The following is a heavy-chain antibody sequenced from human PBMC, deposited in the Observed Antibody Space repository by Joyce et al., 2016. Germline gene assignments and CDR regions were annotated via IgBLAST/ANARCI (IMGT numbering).Heavy chain of an antibody. V-gene: IGHV1-2*02. Sequence: ISGDTNSAQKFQGRVTVTRDTSIRTAYLEINGLTSDDTAVYYCARQSENKSGGVMAYDAFDIWGQGTAVTVSS. J-gene: IGHJ3*02. CDR2: ISGDT. CDR3: ARQSENKSGGVMAYDAFDI. D-gene: IGHD3-16*01.